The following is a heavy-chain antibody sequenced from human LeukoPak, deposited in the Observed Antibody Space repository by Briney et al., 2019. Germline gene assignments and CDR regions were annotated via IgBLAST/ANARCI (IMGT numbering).Heavy chain of an antibody. Sequence: GGSLRLSCAASGFAFNNYSMNWVRQAPGMGLEWVSSTSSRSTYIFYADSVKGRFTISRDNAKNSLYLQMNSLRAEDTAVYYCAKARSGWVVAASDYWGQGTLVTVSS. V-gene: IGHV3-21*04. CDR1: GFAFNNYS. CDR2: TSSRSTYI. J-gene: IGHJ4*02. CDR3: AKARSGWVVAASDY. D-gene: IGHD2-15*01.